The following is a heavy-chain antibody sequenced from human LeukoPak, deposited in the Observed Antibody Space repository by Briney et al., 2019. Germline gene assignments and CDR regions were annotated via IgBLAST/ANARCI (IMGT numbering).Heavy chain of an antibody. J-gene: IGHJ4*02. CDR1: GFTFSSYG. CDR3: ARVTGYRIEDYFDY. CDR2: IRYDGSNE. D-gene: IGHD6-13*01. Sequence: GGSLRLSCAASGFTFSSYGMHWVRQAPGKGLEWVSFIRYDGSNEYYADSVRGRFTISRDNSKHTLYLQMNSLRAEDTAVYYCARVTGYRIEDYFDYWGQGTLVTVSS. V-gene: IGHV3-30*02.